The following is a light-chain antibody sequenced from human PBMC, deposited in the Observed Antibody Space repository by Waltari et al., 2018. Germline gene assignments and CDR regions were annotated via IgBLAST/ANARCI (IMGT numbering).Light chain of an antibody. CDR1: SSDIGAYNF. CDR2: DVT. J-gene: IGLJ2*01. CDR3: SSYTSSSTVV. V-gene: IGLV2-14*03. Sequence: QSALTQPASVTGSPGQSVTISCTGTSSDIGAYNFVSWYQQHPGKAPKLMIYDVTNRPSGVSDRFSASKSGNTASLTISGLQAEDEGDYYCSSYTSSSTVVFGGGTKLTVL.